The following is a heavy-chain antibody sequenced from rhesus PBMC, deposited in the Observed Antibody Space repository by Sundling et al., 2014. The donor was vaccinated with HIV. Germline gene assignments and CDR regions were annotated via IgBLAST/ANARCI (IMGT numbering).Heavy chain of an antibody. Sequence: QVQLQESGPGLVKPSETLSLTCAVSGGSFSGYYWGWIRQPPGKGLEYIGYIGGSSGTTYYNPSLKSRVTISTDTSKNQFSLKLSSVTAADTAMYFCARKRLTFWSFIDYWGQGVLVTVSS. CDR3: ARKRLTFWSFIDY. CDR1: GGSFSGYY. V-gene: IGHV4-165*01. J-gene: IGHJ4*01. CDR2: IGGSSGTT. D-gene: IGHD2-15*01.